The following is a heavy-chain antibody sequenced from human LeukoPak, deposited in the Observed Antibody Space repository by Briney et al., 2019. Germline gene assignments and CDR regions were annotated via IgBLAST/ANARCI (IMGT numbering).Heavy chain of an antibody. CDR1: GDSISSYY. CDR3: ARGANRASDYFDY. V-gene: IGHV4-59*01. Sequence: PSETLSLTCTVSGDSISSYYWSWIRQPPGRGLEWIGYIFYSGSTSYNPSLKSRVTISVDMSKNHFSLKLSSVTAADTAVYYCARGANRASDYFDYWGQGTLVTVSS. J-gene: IGHJ4*02. D-gene: IGHD1-14*01. CDR2: IFYSGST.